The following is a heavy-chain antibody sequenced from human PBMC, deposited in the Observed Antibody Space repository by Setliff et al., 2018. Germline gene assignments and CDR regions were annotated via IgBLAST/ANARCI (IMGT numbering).Heavy chain of an antibody. Sequence: SETLSLTCDVSGYSISSGYYWGWVRQPPGKGLEWIGSIYHGGTTYYNPSLKSRVTISVDTSENQIFLKLSSVTAADTAVYYCARDSHTYYDILTGYLDFDYWGQGTLVTVSS. CDR3: ARDSHTYYDILTGYLDFDY. CDR2: IYHGGTT. V-gene: IGHV4-38-2*02. D-gene: IGHD3-9*01. CDR1: GYSISSGYY. J-gene: IGHJ4*02.